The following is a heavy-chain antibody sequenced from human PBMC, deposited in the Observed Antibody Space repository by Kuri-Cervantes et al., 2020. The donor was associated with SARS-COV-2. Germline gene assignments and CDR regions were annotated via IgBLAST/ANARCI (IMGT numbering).Heavy chain of an antibody. V-gene: IGHV1-58*02. CDR2: IVVGSGNT. CDR1: GFTFTSSA. J-gene: IGHJ3*02. Sequence: SVKVSCKASGFTFTSSAMQWVRQARGQRLEWIGWIVVGSGNTNYTQKFQERVTITRDMSTSTAYMELSSLRSEDMAVYYCAAALIDAFDIWGQGTMVTVSS. CDR3: AAALIDAFDI.